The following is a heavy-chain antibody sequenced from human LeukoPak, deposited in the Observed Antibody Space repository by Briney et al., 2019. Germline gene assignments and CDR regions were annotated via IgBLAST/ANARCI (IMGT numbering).Heavy chain of an antibody. CDR3: ARGTVTTFFYYYGMDV. J-gene: IGHJ6*02. CDR2: IKQDGSEK. Sequence: PGGSLRLSCAASGFTFSSYWMSWVRQAPGKGLEWVANIKQDGSEKYYVDSVKGRFTISRDNAKNSLYLQMNSLRDEDTAVYYCARGTVTTFFYYYGMDVWGQGTTATVSS. CDR1: GFTFSSYW. D-gene: IGHD4-11*01. V-gene: IGHV3-7*01.